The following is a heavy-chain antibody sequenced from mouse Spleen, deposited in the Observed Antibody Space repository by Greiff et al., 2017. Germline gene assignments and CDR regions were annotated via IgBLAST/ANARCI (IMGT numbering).Heavy chain of an antibody. D-gene: IGHD2-3*01. CDR3: AREGYDGYDYAMDY. CDR2: IYPGDGDT. CDR1: GYAFSSYW. Sequence: LVESGAELVRPGSSVKISCKASGYAFSSYWMNWVKQRPGQGLEWIGQIYPGDGDTNYNGKFKGKATLTADKSSSTAYMQLSSLTSEDSAVYFCAREGYDGYDYAMDYWGQGTSVTVSS. J-gene: IGHJ4*01. V-gene: IGHV1-80*01.